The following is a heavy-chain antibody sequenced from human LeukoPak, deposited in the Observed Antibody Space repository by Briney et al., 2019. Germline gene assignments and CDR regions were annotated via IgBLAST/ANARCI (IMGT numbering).Heavy chain of an antibody. D-gene: IGHD1-20*01. Sequence: ASVKVSCKASGYTFIDYCIHWVRQAPGQGLEWMGRINPNSGGTNYAQMFQGRVTTTSDTSISTAYMELSRLRSDDTAVYYCASEYNWNDPAYYYYMDVWGKGTTVTVSS. CDR1: GYTFIDYC. CDR2: INPNSGGT. J-gene: IGHJ6*03. CDR3: ASEYNWNDPAYYYYMDV. V-gene: IGHV1-2*06.